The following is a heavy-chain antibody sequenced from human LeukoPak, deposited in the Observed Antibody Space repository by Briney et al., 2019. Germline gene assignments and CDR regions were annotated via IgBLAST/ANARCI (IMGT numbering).Heavy chain of an antibody. Sequence: GGSLRLSCAASGFTFNTYTMNWVRQAPGKGLEWVSSISSGTSYIYYADSVKGRFTISRDNAKNSLYLQMNSLRAEDTAVYYCARGSTSAGWYPNWFDPWGQGTLVTVSS. V-gene: IGHV3-21*01. D-gene: IGHD6-19*01. CDR2: ISSGTSYI. CDR1: GFTFNTYT. CDR3: ARGSTSAGWYPNWFDP. J-gene: IGHJ5*02.